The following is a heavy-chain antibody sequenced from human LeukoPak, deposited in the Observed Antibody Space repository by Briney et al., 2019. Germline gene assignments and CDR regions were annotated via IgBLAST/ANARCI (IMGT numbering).Heavy chain of an antibody. V-gene: IGHV4-4*02. CDR2: IYHSGST. Sequence: PSGTLSLTCAVSGGSISSSNWWSWVRQPPGKGLEWIGEIYHSGSTNYNPSLKSRVTISVDKSKSQFSLKLSSVTAADTAVYYCARWAAAAGTGFDYWGQGTLVTVSS. D-gene: IGHD6-13*01. CDR3: ARWAAAAGTGFDY. J-gene: IGHJ4*02. CDR1: GGSISSSNW.